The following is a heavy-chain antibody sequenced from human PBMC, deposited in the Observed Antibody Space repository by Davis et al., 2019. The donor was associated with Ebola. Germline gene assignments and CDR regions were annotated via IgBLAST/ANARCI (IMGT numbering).Heavy chain of an antibody. Sequence: GEPLKISCVASGFTFTTSTMHWVRQAPGKGLEWVALISSDGSREYYADSVEGRFTISKDNSGNTLYLHMNTLTAEDTALYYCTRDTFGYRDFWGQGTMVTVSS. D-gene: IGHD2-2*03. J-gene: IGHJ3*01. CDR1: GFTFTTST. CDR2: ISSDGSRE. CDR3: TRDTFGYRDF. V-gene: IGHV3-30*03.